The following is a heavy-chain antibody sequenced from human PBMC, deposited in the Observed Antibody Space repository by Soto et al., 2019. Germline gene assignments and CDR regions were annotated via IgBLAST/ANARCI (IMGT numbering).Heavy chain of an antibody. CDR1: GFTFSSYA. D-gene: IGHD5-12*01. Sequence: EVQPLEYGGGLVQPGGSLRLSCAASGFTFSSYAMSWVRQPPGKGLEWVSAISSSGGSTYYADSEKGQFTISRDNSKNPLYLQMNRLSAEDTAVYYCAKDDGYKTWGQGTLVTVSS. J-gene: IGHJ5*02. CDR2: ISSSGGST. CDR3: AKDDGYKT. V-gene: IGHV3-23*01.